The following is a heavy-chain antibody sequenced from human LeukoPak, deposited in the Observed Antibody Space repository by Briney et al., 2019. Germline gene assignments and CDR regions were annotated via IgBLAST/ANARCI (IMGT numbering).Heavy chain of an antibody. CDR2: IYYSEGT. J-gene: IGHJ4*02. CDR3: ARTNTGVYGDSYYFDY. D-gene: IGHD4-17*01. Sequence: PSETLSLTCTVSGDSISSRSYYWGWIRQPPGKGLEWIGSIYYSEGTYYNPSLKSRVTMSVDTSKNQFSLKLSSVTAADTAVYYCARTNTGVYGDSYYFDYWGQGTLVTVSS. CDR1: GDSISSRSYY. V-gene: IGHV4-39*07.